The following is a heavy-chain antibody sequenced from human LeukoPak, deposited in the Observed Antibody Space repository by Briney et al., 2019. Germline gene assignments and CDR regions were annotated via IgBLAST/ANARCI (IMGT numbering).Heavy chain of an antibody. CDR2: INPISGGT. CDR3: ARLIAATDRDYYYYGMDV. J-gene: IGHJ6*02. CDR1: GYSFTGFY. D-gene: IGHD6-13*01. V-gene: IGHV1-2*06. Sequence: GASVKVSCKASGYSFTGFYIHWVRQAPGQGLEWMGRINPISGGTNYAQKFQARVTLTRDTSVSTAYMEMSRLRSDDTAVYYCARLIAATDRDYYYYGMDVWGQGTTVTVSS.